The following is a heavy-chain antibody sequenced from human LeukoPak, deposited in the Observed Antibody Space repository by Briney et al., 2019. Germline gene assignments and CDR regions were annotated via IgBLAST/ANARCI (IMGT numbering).Heavy chain of an antibody. CDR1: RGSISGYY. CDR3: AKHLVSAYGDPKHFDY. J-gene: IGHJ4*02. V-gene: IGHV4-59*08. CDR2: IYYSGST. D-gene: IGHD4-17*01. Sequence: PSETLSLTCTVSRGSISGYYWSGIRQPPGKGLEGIGYIYYSGSTNYNSSLESRVTMPLDTPNNLFSLTLISVTAADAAVYYCAKHLVSAYGDPKHFDYWGQGILVTVSS.